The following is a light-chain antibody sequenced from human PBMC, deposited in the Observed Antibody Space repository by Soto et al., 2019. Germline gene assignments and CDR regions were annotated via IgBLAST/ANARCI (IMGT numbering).Light chain of an antibody. Sequence: QSALTQPASVSESPGQSITVSCTGTSSDVGGYNYVSWYQQHPGKAPKLMIYDVSDRPSGVSNRFSGSKSGNTASLTISGLLAEDEADYYCSSYSSSSTLYVFGTGTKVTVL. V-gene: IGLV2-14*01. CDR3: SSYSSSSTLYV. J-gene: IGLJ1*01. CDR1: SSDVGGYNY. CDR2: DVS.